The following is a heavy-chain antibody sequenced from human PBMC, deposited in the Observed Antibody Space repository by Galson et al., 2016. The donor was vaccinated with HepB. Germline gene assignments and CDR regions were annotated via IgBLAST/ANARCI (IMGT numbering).Heavy chain of an antibody. Sequence: SVKVSCKAVGGPFTNYAVNWVRQAPGQGLEWMGGIIPFFLTPSYSHKFQDRVTISADQSTSTVFMELRMLTSEDTAVYFCARENTEYISTWVKFDFWGQGTRVAVSS. CDR3: ARENTEYISTWVKFDF. CDR1: GGPFTNYA. CDR2: IIPFFLTP. V-gene: IGHV1-69*13. J-gene: IGHJ4*02. D-gene: IGHD2-2*01.